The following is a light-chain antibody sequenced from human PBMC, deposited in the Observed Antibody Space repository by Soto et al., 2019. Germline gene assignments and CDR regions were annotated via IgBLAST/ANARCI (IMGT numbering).Light chain of an antibody. J-gene: IGKJ1*01. Sequence: DIQMTQSPSSLFASVGDRVTVTCRASQTINNLLNWYHQKPGKAPKLLIYGASSLQSGVPSRFSGGGSGTTFNLPINSLQPEDFGIYYCQQCHSSPRPFGQGTTV. CDR2: GAS. CDR1: QTINNL. CDR3: QQCHSSPRP. V-gene: IGKV1-39*01.